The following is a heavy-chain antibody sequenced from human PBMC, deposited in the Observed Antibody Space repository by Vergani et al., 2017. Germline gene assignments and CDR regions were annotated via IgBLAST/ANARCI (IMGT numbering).Heavy chain of an antibody. J-gene: IGHJ6*03. V-gene: IGHV1-69*01. Sequence: QVQLVQSGAEVKKPGSSVKVSCKASGGTFSSYAISWVRPAPGQGLEWMGGIIPIFGTANYAQKFQGRVTITADESTSTAYMELSSLRSEDTAVYYCARDMGLEMATIKDYYYYYMDVWGKGTTVTVSS. CDR3: ARDMGLEMATIKDYYYYYMDV. CDR2: IIPIFGTA. D-gene: IGHD5-24*01. CDR1: GGTFSSYA.